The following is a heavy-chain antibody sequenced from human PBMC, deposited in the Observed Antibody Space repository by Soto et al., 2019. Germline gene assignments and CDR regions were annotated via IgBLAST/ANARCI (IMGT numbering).Heavy chain of an antibody. J-gene: IGHJ6*02. CDR1: GGSFSGYY. CDR2: INHSGST. V-gene: IGHV4-34*01. Sequence: SETLSLTCAVYGGSFSGYYWSWIRQPPGKGLEWIGEINHSGSTNYNPSLKSRVTISVDTSKNQFSLKLSSVTAADTAVYYCARVHGSYGMDVWGQGTTVTV. CDR3: ARVHGSYGMDV.